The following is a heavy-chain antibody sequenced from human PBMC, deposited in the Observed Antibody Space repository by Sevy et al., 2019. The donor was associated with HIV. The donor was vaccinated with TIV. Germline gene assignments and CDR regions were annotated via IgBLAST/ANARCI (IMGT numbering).Heavy chain of an antibody. J-gene: IGHJ4*02. CDR1: GGSFSGYY. V-gene: IGHV4-34*01. Sequence: SETLSLTCAVYGGSFSGYYWSWIRQPPGKGLEWIGEINHSGSTNYNPSLKSRVTISVDTSKNQFSLKLSSVTAADTAVYYCARSAIYIWGSYRHYFDYWGQGTLVTVSS. D-gene: IGHD3-16*02. CDR2: INHSGST. CDR3: ARSAIYIWGSYRHYFDY.